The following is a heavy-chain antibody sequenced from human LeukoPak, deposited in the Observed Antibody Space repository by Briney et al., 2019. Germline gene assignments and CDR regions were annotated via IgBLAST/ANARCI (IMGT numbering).Heavy chain of an antibody. D-gene: IGHD3-16*01. Sequence: PGGSLRLSCAASGFTFSSYHMNWVRQAPGKGLEWVSYISAGNRAIYYADSVKGRFTISRDDAKNSLYLQMNSLRDEDTALYYCARDSGGGYSMDVWGQGTRSPSL. J-gene: IGHJ6*02. CDR2: ISAGNRAI. CDR3: ARDSGGGYSMDV. V-gene: IGHV3-48*02. CDR1: GFTFSSYH.